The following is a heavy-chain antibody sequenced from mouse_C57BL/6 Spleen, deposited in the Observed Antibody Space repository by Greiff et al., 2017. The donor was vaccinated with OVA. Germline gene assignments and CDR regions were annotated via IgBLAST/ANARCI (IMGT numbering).Heavy chain of an antibody. CDR1: GYSITSGYY. V-gene: IGHV3-6*01. CDR3: ARVGNYDYYAMDY. Sequence: EVKLLESGPGLVKPSQSLSLTCSVTGYSITSGYYWNWIRQFPGNKLEWMGYISYDGSNNYNPSLKNRISITRDTSKNQFFLKLNSVTTEDTATYYCARVGNYDYYAMDYWGQGTSVTVSS. D-gene: IGHD2-1*01. CDR2: ISYDGSN. J-gene: IGHJ4*01.